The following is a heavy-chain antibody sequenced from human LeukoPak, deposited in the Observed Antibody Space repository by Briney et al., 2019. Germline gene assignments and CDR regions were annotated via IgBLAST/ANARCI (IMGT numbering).Heavy chain of an antibody. CDR2: VFSTGST. D-gene: IGHD2/OR15-2a*01. J-gene: IGHJ5*02. CDR1: GESINIYH. Sequence: SETLSLTCTVSGESINIYHWIWFRQPAGKGLEWIGRVFSTGSTNYNPSLKSRVTMSVDMSKNQVSLNLTSVTAADTAMYYCARDHLFFEGDNWFDPWGQGVQVTVSS. CDR3: ARDHLFFEGDNWFDP. V-gene: IGHV4-4*07.